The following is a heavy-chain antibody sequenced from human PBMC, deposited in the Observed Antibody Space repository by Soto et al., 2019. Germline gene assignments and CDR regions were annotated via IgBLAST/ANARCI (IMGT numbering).Heavy chain of an antibody. CDR3: ARRRTYGDYVAAYYYYYMDV. V-gene: IGHV4-59*08. CDR1: GGSISSYY. CDR2: IYYSGST. J-gene: IGHJ6*03. D-gene: IGHD4-17*01. Sequence: TSETLSLTCTVSGGSISSYYWSWIRQPPGKGLEWIGYIYYSGSTNYNPSLKSRVTISVDTSKNQFSLKLSSVTAADTAVYYCARRRTYGDYVAAYYYYYMDVWGKGTTVTVSS.